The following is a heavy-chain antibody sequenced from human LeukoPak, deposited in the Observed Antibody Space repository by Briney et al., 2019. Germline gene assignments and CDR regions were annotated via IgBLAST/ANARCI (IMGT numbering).Heavy chain of an antibody. CDR3: ARDPSDYGGYYYYGMDV. D-gene: IGHD4-17*01. Sequence: SETLSLTCTVSGGSISSYYWSWIRQPPGKGLEWIGYIYDSGSTNYNPSLKSRVTISVDTSKNQFSLKLSSVTAADTAVYYCARDPSDYGGYYYYGMDVWGQGTTVTVSS. J-gene: IGHJ6*02. V-gene: IGHV4-59*01. CDR2: IYDSGST. CDR1: GGSISSYY.